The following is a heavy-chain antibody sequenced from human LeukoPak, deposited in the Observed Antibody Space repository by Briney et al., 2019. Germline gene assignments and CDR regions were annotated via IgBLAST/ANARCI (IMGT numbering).Heavy chain of an antibody. CDR1: GGSISGYY. D-gene: IGHD2-2*01. CDR3: ARADSIGYCSSTSCYGVKWWPVPGWFDP. V-gene: IGHV4-4*07. J-gene: IGHJ5*02. Sequence: SETLSLTCTVSGGSISGYYWSWIRQPAGKGLEWIGSIYYSGSTYYNPSLKSRVTISVDTSKNQFSLKLSSVTAADTAVYYCARADSIGYCSSTSCYGVKWWPVPGWFDPWGQGTLVTVSS. CDR2: IYYSGST.